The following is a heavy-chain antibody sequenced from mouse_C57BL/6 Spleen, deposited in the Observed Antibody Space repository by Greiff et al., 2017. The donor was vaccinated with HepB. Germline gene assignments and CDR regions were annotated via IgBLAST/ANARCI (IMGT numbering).Heavy chain of an antibody. CDR2: IDPETGGT. D-gene: IGHD3-2*02. CDR1: GYTFTDYE. CDR3: TTQLRHLFDY. Sequence: LVESGAELVRPGASVTLSCKASGYTFTDYEMHWVKQTPVHGLEWIGAIDPETGGTAYNQKFKGKAILTADKSSSTAYMELRSLTSEDSAVYYCTTQLRHLFDYWGQGTTLTVSS. V-gene: IGHV1-15*01. J-gene: IGHJ2*01.